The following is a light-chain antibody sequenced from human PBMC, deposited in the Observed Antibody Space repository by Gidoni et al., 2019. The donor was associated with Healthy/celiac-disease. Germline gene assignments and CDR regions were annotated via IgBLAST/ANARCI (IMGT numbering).Light chain of an antibody. CDR3: QQYYSTPHT. CDR1: QSVLYSSNNKNY. Sequence: DIVMTQSPDSLAVSLGERATINCKSSQSVLYSSNNKNYLAWYQQKPGQPPKLLIYWASTRESGVPDRFSGSGSGTDFTLTISSLQAEDVAVYYCQQYYSTPHTFXXXTKXEIK. CDR2: WAS. V-gene: IGKV4-1*01. J-gene: IGKJ2*01.